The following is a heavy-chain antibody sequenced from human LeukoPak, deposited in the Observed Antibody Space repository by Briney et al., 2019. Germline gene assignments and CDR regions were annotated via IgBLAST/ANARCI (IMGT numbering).Heavy chain of an antibody. CDR3: ARLTVTKYDY. J-gene: IGHJ4*01. Sequence: AGGSLRLSCAASGFAFSSCWMSWVRQAPGKGLEWVASIKQDGSEKYYVDSVKGRFTISRDNAKNSLYLQMNSLRAEDTAVYSCARLTVTKYDYWGQEPWSPSP. CDR1: GFAFSSCW. CDR2: IKQDGSEK. V-gene: IGHV3-7*02. D-gene: IGHD4-17*01.